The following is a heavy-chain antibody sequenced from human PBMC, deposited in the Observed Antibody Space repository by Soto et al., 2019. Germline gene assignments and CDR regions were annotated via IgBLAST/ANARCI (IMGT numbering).Heavy chain of an antibody. CDR2: ISYDGNNQ. J-gene: IGHJ4*02. V-gene: IGHV3-30-3*01. CDR3: AKAGGSTWDRGVDY. Sequence: QVQLVDSGGGVVQPGRSLRLSCVGSGFSFSRNAIHWVRQAPGKGLEWVALISYDGNNQYYAESVKGRFTVSRDNSENTLFLQMNSLRAEDTAIYYCAKAGGSTWDRGVDYWGQGTLVPVSS. CDR1: GFSFSRNA. D-gene: IGHD6-13*01.